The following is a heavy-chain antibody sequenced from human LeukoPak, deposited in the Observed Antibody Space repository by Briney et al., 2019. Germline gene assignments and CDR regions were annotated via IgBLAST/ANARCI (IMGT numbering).Heavy chain of an antibody. CDR1: GFTFDDYG. V-gene: IGHV3-20*04. J-gene: IGHJ3*02. Sequence: GGSLRLSCAASGFTFDDYGMSWVRQAPGKGLEWVSGINWNGGSTGYADSVKGRFTISRDNSKNTLYLQMNSLRAEDTAVYYCAKDQGRFGELYAFDIWGQGTMVTVSS. D-gene: IGHD3-10*01. CDR3: AKDQGRFGELYAFDI. CDR2: INWNGGST.